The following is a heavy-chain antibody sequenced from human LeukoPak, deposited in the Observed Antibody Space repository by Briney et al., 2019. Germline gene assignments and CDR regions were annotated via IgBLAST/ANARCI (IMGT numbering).Heavy chain of an antibody. CDR2: IYYSGST. D-gene: IGHD3-10*01. CDR1: GGSISSSTYY. J-gene: IGHJ4*02. Sequence: PSETLSLTCTVSGGSISSSTYYWVWIRQPPGKGLEWIGTIYYSGSTYYNPSLKSRVTISVDTSKNQFSLKLSSVTAADTAVYYCARVVYYYGSGSSYYFDYWGQGTLVTVSS. CDR3: ARVVYYYGSGSSYYFDY. V-gene: IGHV4-39*01.